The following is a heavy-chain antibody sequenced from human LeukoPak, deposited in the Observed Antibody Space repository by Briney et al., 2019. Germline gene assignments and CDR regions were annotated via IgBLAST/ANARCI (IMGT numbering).Heavy chain of an antibody. Sequence: LPGGSLRLSCAASGFTFSSYWMHWVRQAPGKGLVWVSRINSDGSSTSYADSVKGRFTISRDNAKNTLYLQMNSLRAEDTAVYYCARGTERVMGNFDYWGQGTLVTVSS. CDR1: GFTFSSYW. CDR2: INSDGSST. J-gene: IGHJ4*02. D-gene: IGHD2-8*01. CDR3: ARGTERVMGNFDY. V-gene: IGHV3-74*01.